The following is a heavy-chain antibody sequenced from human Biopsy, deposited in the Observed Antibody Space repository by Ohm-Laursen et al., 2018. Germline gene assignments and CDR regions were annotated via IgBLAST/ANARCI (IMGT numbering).Heavy chain of an antibody. V-gene: IGHV3-30*18. CDR3: AKDRYNYSPIGGFSMDV. CDR1: GFTFNNYG. CDR2: IFYDGSNT. D-gene: IGHD5-18*01. J-gene: IGHJ6*02. Sequence: SLRLFCTASGFTFNNYGMQWVRQAPGKGLEWVAFIFYDGSNTYYADSVKGRFTISRDNSRDTLYLQMSSLRAEDTAVYYCAKDRYNYSPIGGFSMDVWGQGTTVTVSS.